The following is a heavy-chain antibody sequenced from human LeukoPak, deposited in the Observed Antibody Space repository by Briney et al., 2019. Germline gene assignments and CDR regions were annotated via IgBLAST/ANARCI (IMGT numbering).Heavy chain of an antibody. D-gene: IGHD1-26*01. Sequence: KSSETLSLTRTVSGGSISSSSYYWGWIRQPPGKGLEWIGSIYYSGSTYYNPSLKSRVTISVDTSKNQFSLKLSSVTAADTAVYYCAVLKRGGGSYYEEFDYWGQGTLVTVSS. CDR3: AVLKRGGGSYYEEFDY. J-gene: IGHJ4*02. V-gene: IGHV4-39*07. CDR2: IYYSGST. CDR1: GGSISSSSYY.